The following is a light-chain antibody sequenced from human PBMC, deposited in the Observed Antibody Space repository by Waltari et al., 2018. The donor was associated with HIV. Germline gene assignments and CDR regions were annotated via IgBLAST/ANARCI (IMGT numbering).Light chain of an antibody. Sequence: QSALTQSRSVSGSPGQSVTISCTGTSSDVGGYNYVSWYQQHPGKAPKVIIYDVSKRPSGVPDRFSGSKSGNTASLTISGLQAEDEADYYCCSYAGSYTLVFGGGTKLTVL. CDR2: DVS. CDR3: CSYAGSYTLV. CDR1: SSDVGGYNY. J-gene: IGLJ2*01. V-gene: IGLV2-11*01.